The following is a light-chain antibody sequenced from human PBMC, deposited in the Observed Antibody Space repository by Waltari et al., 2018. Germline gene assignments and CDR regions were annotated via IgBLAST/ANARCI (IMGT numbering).Light chain of an antibody. CDR1: SSDVGSYNY. CDR2: NVS. Sequence: QSALTQPASVSGSPGQSITISCTGTSSDVGSYNYVPWYQQHPGKAPKLMIYNVSYRPPGVSNRFSGSKSGNTASLTISGLQAEDEADYYCSSYITTNTLELFGGGTSLTVL. CDR3: SSYITTNTLEL. V-gene: IGLV2-14*03. J-gene: IGLJ2*01.